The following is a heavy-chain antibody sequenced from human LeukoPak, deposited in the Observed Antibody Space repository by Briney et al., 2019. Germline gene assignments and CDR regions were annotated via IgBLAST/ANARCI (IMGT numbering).Heavy chain of an antibody. J-gene: IGHJ4*02. D-gene: IGHD4-17*01. CDR2: IYLDHTT. CDR3: ASGLRPYYFDY. V-gene: IGHV3-53*01. Sequence: GGSLRLSCAASGFTVSSHYMSWVRQAPGKGLEWVSMIYLDHTTYYADSVKGRFTISRDNSRDTLYLQMNSLRAEDTAVYYCASGLRPYYFDYWGQGTLVTVSS. CDR1: GFTVSSHY.